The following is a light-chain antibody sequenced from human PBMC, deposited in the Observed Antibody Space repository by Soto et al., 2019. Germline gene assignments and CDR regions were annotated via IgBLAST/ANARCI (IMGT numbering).Light chain of an antibody. CDR1: SGDLGDYPN. V-gene: IGLV2-14*01. J-gene: IGLJ1*01. CDR2: EVI. CDR3: SSYSATNTLV. Sequence: HSALTQPASFSWSPGQSITIACTGTSGDLGDYPNVSWYQQHPGKVPKLIIYEVIHRPSGVTSRFSGSKSENTASLTISGLQAEDEADYYCSSYSATNTLVFGSGTKVTVL.